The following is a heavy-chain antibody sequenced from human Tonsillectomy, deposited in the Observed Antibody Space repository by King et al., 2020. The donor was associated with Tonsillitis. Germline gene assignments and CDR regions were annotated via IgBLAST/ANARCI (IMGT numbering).Heavy chain of an antibody. D-gene: IGHD3-22*01. CDR1: GGSISSGGYS. J-gene: IGHJ4*02. Sequence: LQLQESGSGLVKPSQTLSLTCAVSGGSISSGGYSWSWIRQPPGKGLEWIGYIYYSGCTYYNPSLKSRVTISVDRSKNQFSLKLSSVTAADTAVYYCARERVRSEYYHSSGFDYWGQGTLVTVSS. CDR3: ARERVRSEYYHSSGFDY. CDR2: IYYSGCT. V-gene: IGHV4-30-2*01.